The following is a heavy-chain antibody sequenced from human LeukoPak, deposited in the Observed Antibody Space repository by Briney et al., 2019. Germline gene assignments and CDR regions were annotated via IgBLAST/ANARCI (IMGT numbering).Heavy chain of an antibody. V-gene: IGHV4-31*03. D-gene: IGHD3-22*01. J-gene: IGHJ5*02. CDR2: IYYSGST. CDR3: PAYYYDSSGYLNWFDP. CDR1: GGSISSGGYY. Sequence: KSSETLSLTCTVSGGSISSGGYYWSWIRQHPGKGLEWIGYIYYSGSTYYNPSLKSRVAISVDTSKNQFSLKLSSVTAADTAVYYCPAYYYDSSGYLNWFDPWGQGTLVAVSS.